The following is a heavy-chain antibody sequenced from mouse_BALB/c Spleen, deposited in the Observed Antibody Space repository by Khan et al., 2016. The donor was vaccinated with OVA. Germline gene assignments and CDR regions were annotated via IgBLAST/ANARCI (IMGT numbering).Heavy chain of an antibody. CDR2: ISSSGST. J-gene: IGHJ4*01. Sequence: ESGPGLVKPSQSLSLTCTVTGYSITSDYAWNWIRQFPGNKLEWMGYISSSGSTNYNQALKSRISITRDTSKNQFFLQLNSVTTEDTATYYCARDGSRYNYAMDYWGQGTSVTVSS. V-gene: IGHV3-2*02. CDR3: ARDGSRYNYAMDY. CDR1: GYSITSDYA. D-gene: IGHD2-3*01.